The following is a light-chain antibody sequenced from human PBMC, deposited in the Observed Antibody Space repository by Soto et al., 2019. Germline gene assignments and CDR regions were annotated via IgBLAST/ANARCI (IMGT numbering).Light chain of an antibody. CDR1: QNINIW. CDR3: QQYNSYRT. Sequence: DIQITPSPSTLSASLGDRVTITCRASQNINIWLAWYQQKPGKAPKLLIFDASSLESGVPSRFSGSGSGTEFTLTISSLQPDDFATYYCQQYNSYRTFGQGTKVDIK. V-gene: IGKV1-5*01. CDR2: DAS. J-gene: IGKJ1*01.